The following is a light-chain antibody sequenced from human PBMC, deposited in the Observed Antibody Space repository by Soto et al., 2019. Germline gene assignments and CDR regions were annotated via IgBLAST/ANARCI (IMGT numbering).Light chain of an antibody. CDR2: WAS. Sequence: DIVMTQSPDSLAVSLGERATINCKSSQNVLYSSNTKNYLAWYQQKPGQPPKLLIYWASTREPGVPDRFSGSGSGKDLTLTISSLQAEDVAVYYCQQYYSAPYTFGQGTKLEIK. V-gene: IGKV4-1*01. CDR3: QQYYSAPYT. J-gene: IGKJ2*01. CDR1: QNVLYSSNTKNY.